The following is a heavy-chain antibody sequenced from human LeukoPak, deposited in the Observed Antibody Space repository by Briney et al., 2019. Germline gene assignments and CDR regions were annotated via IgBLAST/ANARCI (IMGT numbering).Heavy chain of an antibody. CDR3: AKFPTSSIAARLSY. V-gene: IGHV3-30-3*02. Sequence: PGGSLRLSCAASGFTFSSYAMHWVRQAPGKGLEWVAVISYDGSNKYYADSVKGRFTISRDNSKNTLYLQMNSLRAEDTAVYYCAKFPTSSIAARLSYWGQGTLVTVSS. CDR2: ISYDGSNK. CDR1: GFTFSSYA. J-gene: IGHJ4*02. D-gene: IGHD6-6*01.